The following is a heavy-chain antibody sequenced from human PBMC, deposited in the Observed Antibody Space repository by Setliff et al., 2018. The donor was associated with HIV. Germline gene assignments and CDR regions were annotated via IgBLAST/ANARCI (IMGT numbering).Heavy chain of an antibody. Sequence: SETLSLTCTVSGGFLNGYFWTWIRQPPGKKLEWIGRAYYDGSTHYNPSLNSRVTISVDTSKNQFSLSLRSVTAADTGTYFCARWEQLAASCFDYWGHGALVTVSS. V-gene: IGHV4-59*08. J-gene: IGHJ4*01. CDR1: GGFLNGYF. D-gene: IGHD1-26*01. CDR2: AYYDGST. CDR3: ARWEQLAASCFDY.